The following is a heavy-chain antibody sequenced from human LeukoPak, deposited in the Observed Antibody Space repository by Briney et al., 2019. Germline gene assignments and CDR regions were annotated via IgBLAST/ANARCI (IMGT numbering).Heavy chain of an antibody. CDR3: ARVPEGVAAAGTGAFDI. Sequence: PGGSLRLSCAASGFAFSSYGMHWVRQAPGKGLEWVAVIWYDGSNKYYADSVKGRFTISRDNSKNTLYLQMNSLRAEDTAVYYCARVPEGVAAAGTGAFDIWGQGTMVTVSS. D-gene: IGHD6-13*01. CDR2: IWYDGSNK. V-gene: IGHV3-33*01. J-gene: IGHJ3*02. CDR1: GFAFSSYG.